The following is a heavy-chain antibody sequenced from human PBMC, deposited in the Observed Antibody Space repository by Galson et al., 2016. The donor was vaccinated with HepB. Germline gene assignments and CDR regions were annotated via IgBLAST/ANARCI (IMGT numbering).Heavy chain of an antibody. CDR2: ISSTSRTV. CDR1: GFTFSNYN. J-gene: IGHJ4*02. Sequence: SLRLSCAASGFTFSNYNINWVRQAPGKGLEWLSYISSTSRTVSYADSVQGRFTISRDSATNSVHLQMNSLRAEDTAVYYCARGGGFTAWGHDYWGQGTLVTVSS. D-gene: IGHD3-16*01. V-gene: IGHV3-48*01. CDR3: ARGGGFTAWGHDY.